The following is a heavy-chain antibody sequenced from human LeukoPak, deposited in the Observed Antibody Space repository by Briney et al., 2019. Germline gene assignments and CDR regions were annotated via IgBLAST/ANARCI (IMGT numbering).Heavy chain of an antibody. CDR2: IYTSGST. Sequence: SETLSLTCTVSGGSISSYYWSWIRQPAGKGLEWIGRIYTSGSTNYNPSLKSRVTMSVDTSKNQFSLKLSSVTAADTAVYYCARDLVIGVVPAAIETNWFDPGGQGTLVTVSS. V-gene: IGHV4-4*07. D-gene: IGHD2-2*03. CDR1: GGSISSYY. J-gene: IGHJ5*02. CDR3: ARDLVIGVVPAAIETNWFDP.